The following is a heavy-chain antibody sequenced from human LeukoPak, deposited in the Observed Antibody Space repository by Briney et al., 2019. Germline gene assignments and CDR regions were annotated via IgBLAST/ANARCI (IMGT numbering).Heavy chain of an antibody. CDR1: GFTFNSYW. CDR2: IKEDGSEK. V-gene: IGHV3-7*03. D-gene: IGHD2-15*01. CDR3: ARRRLGYSMFDY. Sequence: PGGSLRLSCAASGFTFNSYWMSWVRQAPGKGLEWVANIKEDGSEKYYVDSVKGRFTISRDNAKNSLYLQMNSLRAEDTAVYYRARRRLGYSMFDYWGQGSLVTVSS. J-gene: IGHJ4*02.